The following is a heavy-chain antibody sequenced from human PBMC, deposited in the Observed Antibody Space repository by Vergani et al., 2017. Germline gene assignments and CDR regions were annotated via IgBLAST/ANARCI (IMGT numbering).Heavy chain of an antibody. Sequence: QVQLVQSGAEVKKPGASVKVSCKASGYTFTGYYMHWVRQAPGQGLEWMGWINPNSGGTNYAQKFQGRVTMTRDTSISTAYMELSRLRSDDTAVYYCARDIGVPAAMPLYYYYMDVWGKGTTVTVSS. CDR3: ARDIGVPAAMPLYYYYMDV. CDR1: GYTFTGYY. D-gene: IGHD2-2*01. J-gene: IGHJ6*03. V-gene: IGHV1-2*02. CDR2: INPNSGGT.